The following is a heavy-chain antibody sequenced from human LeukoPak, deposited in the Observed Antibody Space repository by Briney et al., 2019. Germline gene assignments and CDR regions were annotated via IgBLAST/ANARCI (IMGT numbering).Heavy chain of an antibody. D-gene: IGHD1-26*01. CDR2: IIPIFGTA. Sequence: GASVKVSCKASGGTFSSYAISWVRQAPGQGLDWMGGIIPIFGTANYAQKFQGRVTITADESTSTAYMELSSLRSEDTAVYYCARDIVGAIAQWGQGTLVTVSS. CDR1: GGTFSSYA. CDR3: ARDIVGAIAQ. J-gene: IGHJ4*02. V-gene: IGHV1-69*13.